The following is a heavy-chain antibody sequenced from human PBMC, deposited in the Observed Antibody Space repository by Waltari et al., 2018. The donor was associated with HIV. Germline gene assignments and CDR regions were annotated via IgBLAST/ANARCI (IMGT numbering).Heavy chain of an antibody. CDR3: AREAGRVVVVPAARVGGMDV. V-gene: IGHV1-69*04. D-gene: IGHD2-2*01. J-gene: IGHJ6*02. CDR2: IIPILGIA. CDR1: GGTFSSYA. Sequence: QVQLVQSGAEVKKPGSSVKVSCKASGGTFSSYAISWVRQAPGQGLEWMGRIIPILGIANYAQKFQGRVTITADKSTSTAYMELSSLRSEDTAVYYCAREAGRVVVVPAARVGGMDVWGQGTTVTVSS.